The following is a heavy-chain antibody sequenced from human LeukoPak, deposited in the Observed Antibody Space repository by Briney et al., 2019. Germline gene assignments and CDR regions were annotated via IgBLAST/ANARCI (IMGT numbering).Heavy chain of an antibody. V-gene: IGHV4-34*01. J-gene: IGHJ3*02. CDR2: INHSGST. D-gene: IGHD6-13*01. Sequence: SSETLSLTCAVYGGSFSGYYWNWIRQPPGKGLEWIGEINHSGSTNYNPSLKSRVTISVDTSKNQFSLKLSSVTAADTAVYYCARGGRTAAGTGSAFDIWGQGTMVTVSS. CDR3: ARGGRTAAGTGSAFDI. CDR1: GGSFSGYY.